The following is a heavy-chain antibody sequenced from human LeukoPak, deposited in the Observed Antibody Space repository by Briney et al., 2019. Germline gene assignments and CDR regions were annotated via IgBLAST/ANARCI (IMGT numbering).Heavy chain of an antibody. CDR1: GFTFSSYS. D-gene: IGHD3-22*01. CDR3: ARDSPYYYDSRSSNYYYGMDV. CDR2: IYSGGST. J-gene: IGHJ6*02. Sequence: GGSLRLSCVASGFTFSSYSMNWVRQAPGKGLEWVSVIYSGGSTYYADSVKGRFTISRDNSKNTLYLQMNNLRAEDTAVYYCARDSPYYYDSRSSNYYYGMDVWGQGTTVTVSS. V-gene: IGHV3-53*01.